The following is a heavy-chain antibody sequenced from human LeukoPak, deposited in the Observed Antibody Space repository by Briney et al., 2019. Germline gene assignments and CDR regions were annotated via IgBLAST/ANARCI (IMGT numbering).Heavy chain of an antibody. J-gene: IGHJ3*02. V-gene: IGHV3-74*01. Sequence: PGGSLRLSCAASGFTSSSYWMHWVRQAPGKGLVWVSRINSDESSTDYADSVKGRFTISRDNAKNTLYLQMNSLRAEDTAVYYCARAPYYYDTSGFLIWGQGTMVTVSS. D-gene: IGHD3-22*01. CDR1: GFTSSSYW. CDR2: INSDESST. CDR3: ARAPYYYDTSGFLI.